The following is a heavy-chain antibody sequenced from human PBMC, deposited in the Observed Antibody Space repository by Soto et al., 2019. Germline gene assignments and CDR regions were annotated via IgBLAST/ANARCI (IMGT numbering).Heavy chain of an antibody. CDR2: INPSGGST. CDR3: ARGGYCISTSCYEGVDY. V-gene: IGHV1-46*01. CDR1: GYTFTSYY. Sequence: QVQLVQSGAEVKKPGASVKVSCKASGYTFTSYYMHWVRQAPGQGLEWMGIINPSGGSTSYAQKFPGRVTMTRXMSRSXXYMELSSLGSEDTAVYYCARGGYCISTSCYEGVDYWGQGTLVTVSS. J-gene: IGHJ4*02. D-gene: IGHD2-2*01.